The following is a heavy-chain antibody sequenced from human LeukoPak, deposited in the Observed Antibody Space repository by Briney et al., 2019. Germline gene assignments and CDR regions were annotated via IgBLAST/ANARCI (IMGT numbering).Heavy chain of an antibody. Sequence: RGSLRLSCAASGFTVSSNYVSWVRQAPGKGLEWVSVIYSGGSTYYADSVKGRFTISRDNSKNTLYLQMNSLRAEDTAVYYCARETSYGDYEGGQVYWGQGTLVTVSS. CDR2: IYSGGST. CDR1: GFTVSSNY. D-gene: IGHD4-17*01. J-gene: IGHJ4*02. V-gene: IGHV3-53*01. CDR3: ARETSYGDYEGGQVY.